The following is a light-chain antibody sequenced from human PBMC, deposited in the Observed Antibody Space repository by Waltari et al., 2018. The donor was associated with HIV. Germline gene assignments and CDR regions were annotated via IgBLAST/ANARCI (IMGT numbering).Light chain of an antibody. Sequence: QSLLPQPPSASGPPGPRVNTPCSGSYSTIGSTPVNWPQRLPGSDPRALIYNNDQRPSGVPDRFSGSKSGTSASLAISGLQSEDQGDYYCASWDDKLDGWVFGGGTRLTVL. J-gene: IGLJ3*02. V-gene: IGLV1-44*01. CDR3: ASWDDKLDGWV. CDR2: NND. CDR1: YSTIGSTP.